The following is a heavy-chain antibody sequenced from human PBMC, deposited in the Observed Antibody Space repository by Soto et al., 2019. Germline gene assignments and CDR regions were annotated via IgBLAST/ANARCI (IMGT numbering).Heavy chain of an antibody. CDR3: AKTRLGGVCCHAFDV. D-gene: IGHD2-21*02. Sequence: EVQLLESGGGLVQPGGSLRLSCAASGFAFSSYAMSWVRQAPGKGLVWVSLIIGSGGTTYYADSVKGRFTISRDNSKNTLYLEMNSLRAEDTATYYCAKTRLGGVCCHAFDVWGQGTMVTVSS. CDR1: GFAFSSYA. V-gene: IGHV3-23*01. CDR2: IIGSGGTT. J-gene: IGHJ3*01.